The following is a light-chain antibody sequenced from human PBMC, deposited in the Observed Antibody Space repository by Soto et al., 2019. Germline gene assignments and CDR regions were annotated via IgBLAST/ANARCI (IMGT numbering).Light chain of an antibody. CDR1: ESVSSN. CDR3: QQHKNWPPST. J-gene: IGKJ5*01. Sequence: EIVMTQSPATLSVSPGERATLSCRASESVSSNLVWYQQRPGQPPRLLISGASTRATGVPARFSGSGSGTEFTLTISSLQSEDFAVYYCQQHKNWPPSTFGQGTRLEIK. CDR2: GAS. V-gene: IGKV3-15*01.